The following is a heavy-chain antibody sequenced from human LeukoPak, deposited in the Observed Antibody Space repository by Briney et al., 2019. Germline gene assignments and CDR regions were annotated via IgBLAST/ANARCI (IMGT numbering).Heavy chain of an antibody. Sequence: GGSLRLSCATSGFTFSSYAMSWVRQAPGRGLEWVSGIGASGGITYYADSVKGRFTISRDNSKNTLYLQMNSLRTEDTAVYYCAKAEGYDILTGLDYWGQGTLVTVSS. V-gene: IGHV3-23*01. CDR3: AKAEGYDILTGLDY. CDR1: GFTFSSYA. CDR2: IGASGGIT. D-gene: IGHD3-9*01. J-gene: IGHJ4*02.